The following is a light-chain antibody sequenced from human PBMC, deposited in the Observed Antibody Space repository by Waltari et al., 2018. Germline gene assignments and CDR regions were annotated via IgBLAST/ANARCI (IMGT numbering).Light chain of an antibody. Sequence: EIVLTQSPATLSLSPGERATLSCRASQSVSRYLAWYQQKPGQAPRRLISDASNRATAIPARFSGSGSGTDFTLTISSLEPEDFAVYSCQRRGHWPPGATFGPGTRVDIK. CDR3: QRRGHWPPGAT. V-gene: IGKV3-11*01. CDR1: QSVSRY. CDR2: DAS. J-gene: IGKJ3*01.